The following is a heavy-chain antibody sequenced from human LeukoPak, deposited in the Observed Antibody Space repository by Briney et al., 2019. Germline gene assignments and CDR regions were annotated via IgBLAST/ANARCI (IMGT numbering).Heavy chain of an antibody. CDR2: IYYTGST. Sequence: SETLSLTCGVSGGAITNYYWNWIRQAPGKGLEWLGYIYYTGSTTYNPSVKSRITISLDTSKKQISLKLTSVTAADTAVYYCARGAPPQNWGQGTLVTVSS. CDR1: GGAITNYY. V-gene: IGHV4-59*12. J-gene: IGHJ4*02. CDR3: ARGAPPQN.